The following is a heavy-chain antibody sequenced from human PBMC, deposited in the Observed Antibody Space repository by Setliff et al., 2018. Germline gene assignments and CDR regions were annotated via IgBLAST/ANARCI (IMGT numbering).Heavy chain of an antibody. J-gene: IGHJ3*02. CDR1: GESFSNNY. CDR2: SNHGGST. D-gene: IGHD1-1*01. Sequence: SETLSLTCSVYGESFSNNYWSWIRQTPGEGLEWIGESNHGGSTSYHPSLKSRLTMSVDTSKNQFSLTLSSVTAADTALYYCRQAVVGRDVFDIWGQGTVVTVS. CDR3: RQAVVGRDVFDI. V-gene: IGHV4-34*01.